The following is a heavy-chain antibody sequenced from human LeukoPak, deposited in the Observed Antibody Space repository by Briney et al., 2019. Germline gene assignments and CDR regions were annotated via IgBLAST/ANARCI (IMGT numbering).Heavy chain of an antibody. J-gene: IGHJ4*02. CDR3: AKGYYGSGSYGWFDY. CDR2: ISGSGDRT. D-gene: IGHD3-10*01. Sequence: GGSLRLSCAASGFTFSSSAMSWVRQVPGKGLEWVSTISGSGDRTYYADSVKGRFTISRDNSKNTLFLHMNSLRAEDTAVYSCAKGYYGSGSYGWFDYWGQGTLVTVSS. V-gene: IGHV3-23*01. CDR1: GFTFSSSA.